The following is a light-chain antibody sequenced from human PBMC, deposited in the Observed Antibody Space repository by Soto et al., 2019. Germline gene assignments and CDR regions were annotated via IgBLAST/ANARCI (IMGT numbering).Light chain of an antibody. CDR2: AAS. CDR3: QTCPSARVT. CDR1: QGISNS. V-gene: IGKV1-27*01. Sequence: DIQMTQSPSSLSASVGDRVTITCRASQGISNSLAWYQQNAGKSPKLLIYAASNLQSGVPSRFSGSGSGTDFSLTISSLQTEDVATYSCQTCPSARVTFGGGTKVEIK. J-gene: IGKJ4*01.